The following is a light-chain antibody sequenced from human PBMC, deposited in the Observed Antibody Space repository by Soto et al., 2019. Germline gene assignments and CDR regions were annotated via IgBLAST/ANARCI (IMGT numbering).Light chain of an antibody. V-gene: IGKV3-11*01. Sequence: EIVLTQSPANLSLSPGDRATLSCRASQSVSSYLAWYQQKPGQAPRLPIYDASNRATGIPARFSGSGSGTDFTLTISSLEPEDFAVYYCQQRTNWSSVTFGGGTKVEIK. CDR3: QQRTNWSSVT. CDR1: QSVSSY. J-gene: IGKJ4*01. CDR2: DAS.